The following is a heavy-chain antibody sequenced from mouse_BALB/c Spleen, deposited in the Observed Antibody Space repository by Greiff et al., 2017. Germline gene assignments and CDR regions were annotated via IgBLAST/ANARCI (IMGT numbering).Heavy chain of an antibody. CDR1: GFTFSDYY. J-gene: IGHJ3*01. CDR2: ISDGGSYT. V-gene: IGHV5-4*02. CDR3: ARDFDSSGYAWFAY. D-gene: IGHD3-2*01. Sequence: EVKLVESGGGLVKPGGSLKLSCAASGFTFSDYYMYWVRQTPEKRLEWVATISDGGSYTYYPDSVKGRFTISRDNAKNNLYLQMSSLKSEDTAMYYCARDFDSSGYAWFAYWGQGTLVTVSA.